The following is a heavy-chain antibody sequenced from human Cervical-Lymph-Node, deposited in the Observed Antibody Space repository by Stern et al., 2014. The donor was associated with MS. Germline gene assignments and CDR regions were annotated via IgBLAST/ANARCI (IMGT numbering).Heavy chain of an antibody. D-gene: IGHD1-26*01. V-gene: IGHV5-51*01. CDR2: INPGVSDT. Sequence: VQLVQSGAEVKKPGESLKISCKGSGYSFPNYWIGWVRQMPGKGLEWMGIINPGVSDTRYSPPFQGQVTISVDKSTSTAYLQWSSLKASDTAMYYCARRHCASRSSCDYFDFWGQGTLVTVSS. CDR1: GYSFPNYW. CDR3: ARRHCASRSSCDYFDF. J-gene: IGHJ4*02.